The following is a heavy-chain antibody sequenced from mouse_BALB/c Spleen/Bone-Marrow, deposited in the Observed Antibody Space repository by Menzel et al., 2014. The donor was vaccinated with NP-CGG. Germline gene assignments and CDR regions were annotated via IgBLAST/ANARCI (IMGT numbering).Heavy chain of an antibody. CDR3: ARSGSSSGYFDY. CDR1: GFTFSSFG. D-gene: IGHD1-1*01. Sequence: SGGGLVQPGGSRKLSCAASGFTFSSFGMHWVRQAPEKGLEWVAYISSGCSTIYYADTVMGRFTISRDNPKNTLFLQMTSLRSEDTAMYYCARSGSSSGYFDYWGQGTTLTVSS. J-gene: IGHJ2*01. V-gene: IGHV5-17*02. CDR2: ISSGCSTI.